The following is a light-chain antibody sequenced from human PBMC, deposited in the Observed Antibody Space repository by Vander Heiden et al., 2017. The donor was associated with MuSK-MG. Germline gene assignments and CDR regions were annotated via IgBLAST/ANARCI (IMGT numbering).Light chain of an antibody. CDR2: DVS. Sequence: QSALTQSAAVSGSPGQSITISCTGSSSEVGGYNYVSWYQQHPGTAPSLMIYDVSYRPSGVSNRFSGSKSGSTASLTISGLQAEDEADYYCSSYGISTTLVFGGGTKLTVL. CDR1: SSEVGGYNY. V-gene: IGLV2-14*03. J-gene: IGLJ2*01. CDR3: SSYGISTTLV.